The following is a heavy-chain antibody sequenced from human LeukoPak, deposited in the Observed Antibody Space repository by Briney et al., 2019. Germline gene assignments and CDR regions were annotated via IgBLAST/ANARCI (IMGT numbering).Heavy chain of an antibody. V-gene: IGHV3-30*02. CDR2: IRYDGSNK. Sequence: GGSLRLSCAASGFTFSSYGMHWVRQAPGKGLEWVAFIRYDGSNKYYADSVKGRFTISRDNSKNTLYLQMNSLRAEDTAVYYCAKDPQVSYYYYMDVWGKGTTVTISS. CDR3: AKDPQVSYYYYMDV. CDR1: GFTFSSYG. J-gene: IGHJ6*03.